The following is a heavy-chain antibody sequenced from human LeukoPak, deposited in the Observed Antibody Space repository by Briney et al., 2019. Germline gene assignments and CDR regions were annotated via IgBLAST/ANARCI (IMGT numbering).Heavy chain of an antibody. CDR2: FDPEDGKT. CDR3: AGGGCSSTSCYTGMDV. J-gene: IGHJ6*04. V-gene: IGHV1-24*01. CDR1: GYTLTELS. D-gene: IGHD2-2*02. Sequence: ASVKVSCKVSGYTLTELSMHWVRQAPGKGLEWMGGFDPEDGKTIYAQKFQGRVTMTEDTSTDTAYMELSSLRSEDTAVYYCAGGGCSSTSCYTGMDVWGKGTTVTVSS.